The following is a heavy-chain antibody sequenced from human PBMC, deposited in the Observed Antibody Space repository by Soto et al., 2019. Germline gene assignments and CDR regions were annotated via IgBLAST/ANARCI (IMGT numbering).Heavy chain of an antibody. CDR3: AREDSIIIPAVSDF. V-gene: IGHV3-21*01. CDR1: GFAFDNYG. D-gene: IGHD2-2*01. J-gene: IGHJ4*02. Sequence: GGSLRLSCTVAGFAFDNYGINWVRQAPGKGLGWVSSISKSDYTYYSDSGRGRFAISRDNAKSSVSLQMNTLRVEDTAVYYCAREDSIIIPAVSDFWGQGTLVTVSS. CDR2: ISKSDYT.